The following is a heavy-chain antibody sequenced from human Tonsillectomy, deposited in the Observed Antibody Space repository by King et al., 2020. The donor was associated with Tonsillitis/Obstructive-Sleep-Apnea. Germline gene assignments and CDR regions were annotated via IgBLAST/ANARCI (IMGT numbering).Heavy chain of an antibody. CDR1: GFTFSSYA. D-gene: IGHD2-2*01. V-gene: IGHV3-30*04. CDR2: ISYDGSNK. Sequence: VQLVESGGGVVQPGRSLRLSCTASGFTFSSYALHWVRQAPGKGLEWVAVISYDGSNKYYADSVKGRFTISRDNSKNTLYLQVNGLRAEDTAVYYCAREGCHSSSCYYYYYSGMDVWGQGTTVTVSS. J-gene: IGHJ6*02. CDR3: AREGCHSSSCYYYYYSGMDV.